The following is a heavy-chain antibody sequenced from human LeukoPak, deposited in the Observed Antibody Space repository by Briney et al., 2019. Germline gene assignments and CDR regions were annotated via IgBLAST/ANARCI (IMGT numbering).Heavy chain of an antibody. D-gene: IGHD6-19*01. CDR3: ARDASSGWSNDAFDI. CDR1: GFIFRTYW. CDR2: ISSSSSYI. V-gene: IGHV3-21*01. Sequence: GGSLRLSCASSGFIFRTYWMNWVRQAPGKGLEWVSSISSSSSYIYYADSVKGRFTISRDNAKNSLYLQMNSLRAEDTAVYYCARDASSGWSNDAFDIWGQGTMVTVSS. J-gene: IGHJ3*02.